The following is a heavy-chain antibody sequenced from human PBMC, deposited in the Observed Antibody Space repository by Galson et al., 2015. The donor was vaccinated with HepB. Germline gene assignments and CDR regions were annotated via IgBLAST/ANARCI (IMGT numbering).Heavy chain of an antibody. CDR2: IIPILGIA. CDR1: GGTFSSYA. Sequence: SVKVSCKASGGTFSSYAISWVRQAPGQGLEWMGRIIPILGIANYAQKFQGRVTITADKSTSTAYMELSSLRSEDTAVYYCARDKDYYYYMDVWGKGTTVTVSS. J-gene: IGHJ6*03. V-gene: IGHV1-69*04. CDR3: ARDKDYYYYMDV.